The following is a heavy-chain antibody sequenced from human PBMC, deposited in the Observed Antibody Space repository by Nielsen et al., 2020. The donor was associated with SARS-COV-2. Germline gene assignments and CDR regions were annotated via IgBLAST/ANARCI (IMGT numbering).Heavy chain of an antibody. D-gene: IGHD1-7*01. CDR1: GFTFTSSA. J-gene: IGHJ4*02. V-gene: IGHV1-58*01. CDR3: ARVNWNYVVFDY. Sequence: SVKVSCKASGFTFTSSAVQWVRQARGQRLEWIGWIVVGSGNTNYAQKFQGRVTITRDTSATTAYMELSSLRSEDTAVYYCARVNWNYVVFDYWGQGTLVTVSS. CDR2: IVVGSGNT.